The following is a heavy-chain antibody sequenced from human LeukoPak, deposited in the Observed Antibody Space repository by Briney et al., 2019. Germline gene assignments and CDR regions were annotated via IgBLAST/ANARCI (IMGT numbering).Heavy chain of an antibody. CDR2: IKQDGSDK. Sequence: GGSLRLSCAASGFTFNNYWMTWVRQAPGKGLEWVADIKQDGSDKYYAGSVEGRFTISRDNAKNSLYLQMNSLRVGDTAVYFCARYNSAWKTDDFWGQGTLVTVSS. D-gene: IGHD6-19*01. CDR3: ARYNSAWKTDDF. J-gene: IGHJ4*02. V-gene: IGHV3-7*03. CDR1: GFTFNNYW.